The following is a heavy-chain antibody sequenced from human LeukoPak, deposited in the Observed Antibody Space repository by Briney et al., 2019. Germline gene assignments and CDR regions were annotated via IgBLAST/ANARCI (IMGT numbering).Heavy chain of an antibody. D-gene: IGHD3/OR15-3a*01. Sequence: PSETLSLTCAFRSRSMRSFHWLCVRQPAGKELEWIGRIYTTGDTDYNPSLKSRVTMSVDTSKNQFSLNLRSVTTADTVFYYCARNSYTKSWTHVDYWGQGILVSVSS. V-gene: IGHV4-4*07. CDR1: SRSMRSFH. CDR2: IYTTGDT. J-gene: IGHJ4*02. CDR3: ARNSYTKSWTHVDY.